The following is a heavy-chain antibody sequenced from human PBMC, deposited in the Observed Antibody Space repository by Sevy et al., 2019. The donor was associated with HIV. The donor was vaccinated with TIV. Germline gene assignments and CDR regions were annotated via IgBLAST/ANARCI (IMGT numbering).Heavy chain of an antibody. Sequence: GGSLRLSCATSGFTFNIYAMSWVRQAPGKGLEWVSTIGGGDTYYADSVKGRLNISSDDSKSAVYLQMNSLRADDTAVYYCAKDGVSRNKLWDWFDPWGQGTLVTVSS. J-gene: IGHJ5*02. CDR2: IGGGDT. V-gene: IGHV3-23*01. CDR3: AKDGVSRNKLWDWFDP. CDR1: GFTFNIYA. D-gene: IGHD2-21*01.